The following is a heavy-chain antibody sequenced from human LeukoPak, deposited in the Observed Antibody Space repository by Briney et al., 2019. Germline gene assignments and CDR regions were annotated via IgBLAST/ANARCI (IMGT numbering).Heavy chain of an antibody. CDR1: GGSISSSSYY. Sequence: PSETLSLTCTVSGGSISSSSYYWGWIRQPPGKGLEWIGSIYYSGSTYYNPSLKSRVTISVDTSKNQFSLKLSSVTAADTAVYYCARTVIAASIYYYYYGMDVWGQGTTVTVSS. CDR3: ARTVIAASIYYYYYGMDV. V-gene: IGHV4-39*07. J-gene: IGHJ6*02. CDR2: IYYSGST. D-gene: IGHD2-15*01.